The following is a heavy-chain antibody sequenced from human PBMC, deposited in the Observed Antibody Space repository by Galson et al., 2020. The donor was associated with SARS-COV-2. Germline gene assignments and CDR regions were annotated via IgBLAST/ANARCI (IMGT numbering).Heavy chain of an antibody. CDR2: ISYDGSNK. D-gene: IGHD1-26*01. V-gene: IGHV3-30-3*01. Sequence: GEPLKISCAASGFTFSSYAMHWVRQAPGKGLEWVAVISYDGSNKYYADSVKGRFTISRDNSKNTLYLQMNSLRAEDTAVYYCARDCGSYLCYWGQGTLVTVSS. CDR3: ARDCGSYLCY. CDR1: GFTFSSYA. J-gene: IGHJ4*02.